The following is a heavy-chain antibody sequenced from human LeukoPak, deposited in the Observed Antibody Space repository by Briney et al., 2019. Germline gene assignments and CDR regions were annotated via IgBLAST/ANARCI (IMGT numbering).Heavy chain of an antibody. CDR1: GFTFSSYI. D-gene: IGHD2-15*01. Sequence: TGGSLRLSCAASGFTFSSYIMNWVRQAPGKGLEWVSYISSSGSSIYYVDSVKGRFTISRDNAKNSLYLQMNSLRGEDTAIYYCARERIRFCSGGTCYSDSTFDYWGQGTLVTVSS. CDR3: ARERIRFCSGGTCYSDSTFDY. J-gene: IGHJ4*02. V-gene: IGHV3-48*01. CDR2: ISSSGSSI.